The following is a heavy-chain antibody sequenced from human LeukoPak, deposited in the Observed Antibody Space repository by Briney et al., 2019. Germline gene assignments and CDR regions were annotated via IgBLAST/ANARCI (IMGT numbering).Heavy chain of an antibody. D-gene: IGHD6-13*01. Sequence: PSETLSLTCTVSGGSISTYYWSWIRQPAGKGLEWIGRIYTSGSTNYNPSLKSRVTMSVDTSENQFSLRLSSVTAADTAVYYCARDLEIAAAGPYYYYMDVWGKGTTVTVSS. V-gene: IGHV4-4*07. CDR2: IYTSGST. CDR3: ARDLEIAAAGPYYYYMDV. J-gene: IGHJ6*03. CDR1: GGSISTYY.